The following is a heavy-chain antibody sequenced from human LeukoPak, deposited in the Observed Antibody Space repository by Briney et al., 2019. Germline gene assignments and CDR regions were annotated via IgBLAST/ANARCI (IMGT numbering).Heavy chain of an antibody. Sequence: GGSLRLSCAGSGFTLSSYGMHWVRQAPGKGLEWVAFIQSDGSNENYAESVKGRFTISRDDSKYKVYLQMNSLRTEDTALYYCAKDLGLKVGASPFDYWGQGTLVTVSS. V-gene: IGHV3-30*02. CDR3: AKDLGLKVGASPFDY. CDR2: IQSDGSNE. D-gene: IGHD1-26*01. J-gene: IGHJ4*02. CDR1: GFTLSSYG.